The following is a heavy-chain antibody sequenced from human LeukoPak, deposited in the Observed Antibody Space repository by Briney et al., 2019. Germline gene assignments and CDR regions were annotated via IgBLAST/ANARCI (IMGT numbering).Heavy chain of an antibody. J-gene: IGHJ5*02. CDR1: GYSISSGYY. D-gene: IGHD3-10*01. Sequence: PSETLSLTCTVSGYSISSGYYWGWIRQPPGKGLEWIGSIYHSGSTYYNPSLKSRVTISVDTSKNQFSLKLSSVTAADTAVYYCARRGGSGSYYNLPRRNNWFDPWGQGTLVTVSS. CDR2: IYHSGST. V-gene: IGHV4-38-2*02. CDR3: ARRGGSGSYYNLPRRNNWFDP.